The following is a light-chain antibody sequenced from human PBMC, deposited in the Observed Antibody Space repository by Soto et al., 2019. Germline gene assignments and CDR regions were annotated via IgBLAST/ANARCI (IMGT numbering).Light chain of an antibody. CDR3: QQYNNWPWT. CDR2: RAS. Sequence: EIVMTQSPATLSVSPGERATLSCRASQSVSSNLAWYQQKPGQAPRLLIYRASTRATGIPARFSGSGSGTEFTLTISSLQSEDFAVYYCQQYNNWPWTFGQGTKLEIK. CDR1: QSVSSN. V-gene: IGKV3-15*01. J-gene: IGKJ2*02.